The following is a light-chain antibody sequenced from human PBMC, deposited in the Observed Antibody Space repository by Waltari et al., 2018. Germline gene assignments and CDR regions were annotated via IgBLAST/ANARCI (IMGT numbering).Light chain of an antibody. Sequence: DIQMTQSPSTLSASIGDRVTFTCRASQSINSWLAWYQQKPGKAPKLLIYKASNLDSGVPSRFSGSGSGTEFTVTISSLQPDDLATYYCQQYDSFPYTFGQGTKLEMK. CDR1: QSINSW. V-gene: IGKV1-5*03. CDR3: QQYDSFPYT. CDR2: KAS. J-gene: IGKJ2*01.